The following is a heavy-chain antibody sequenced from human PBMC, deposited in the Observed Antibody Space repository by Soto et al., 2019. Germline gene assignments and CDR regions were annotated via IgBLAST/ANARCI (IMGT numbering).Heavy chain of an antibody. CDR2: ISAYNGNT. CDR3: ARDLRRGYSGNYNWYDP. Sequence: ASVKVSCKASGYTFTSYGISWVRQAPGQGLEWMGWISAYNGNTNYAQKLQGRLTITTDTSTSTAYMELRSLISDDTAIYFCARDLRRGYSGNYNWYDPWSQGTLVTVSS. J-gene: IGHJ5*02. D-gene: IGHD1-26*01. CDR1: GYTFTSYG. V-gene: IGHV1-18*01.